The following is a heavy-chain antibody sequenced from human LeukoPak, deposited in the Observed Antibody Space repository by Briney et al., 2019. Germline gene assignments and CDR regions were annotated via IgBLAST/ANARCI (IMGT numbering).Heavy chain of an antibody. Sequence: GGTLRLSCAASGFTFDDYGMSWVRQAPGKGLEWVSAISGSGGSTYYADSVKGRFTISRDNSKNTLYLQMNSLRAEDTAVYYCATMADYYGSGGGDYWGQGTLVTVSS. V-gene: IGHV3-23*01. CDR3: ATMADYYGSGGGDY. J-gene: IGHJ4*02. D-gene: IGHD3-10*01. CDR2: ISGSGGST. CDR1: GFTFDDYG.